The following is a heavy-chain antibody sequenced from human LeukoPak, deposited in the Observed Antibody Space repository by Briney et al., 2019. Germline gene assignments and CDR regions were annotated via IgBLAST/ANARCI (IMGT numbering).Heavy chain of an antibody. V-gene: IGHV1-18*04. Sequence: ASVTVSCKASGYNFISHGIIWVRQAPGQGLEWMGWISTYNGNTNYAQKFQGRVTMTTDTSTSTVSMELRSLRSDDTALYYCARDGRRGYSGYRFDYWGQGPLVTVSS. CDR2: ISTYNGNT. D-gene: IGHD5-12*01. CDR1: GYNFISHG. J-gene: IGHJ4*02. CDR3: ARDGRRGYSGYRFDY.